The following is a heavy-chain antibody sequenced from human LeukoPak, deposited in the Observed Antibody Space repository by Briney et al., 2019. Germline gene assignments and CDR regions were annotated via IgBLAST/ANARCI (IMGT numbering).Heavy chain of an antibody. CDR3: ARPPSEDQDYYDNGY. CDR1: GYSFTSYW. Sequence: PGESLKISCKGSGYSFTSYWICWVRQMPGKGLEWMGIIYPGDSDTRYSPSFQGQVTISADKSISTAYLQWSSLKASDTAMYYCARPPSEDQDYYDNGYWGQGTLVTVSS. J-gene: IGHJ4*02. V-gene: IGHV5-51*03. D-gene: IGHD3-22*01. CDR2: IYPGDSDT.